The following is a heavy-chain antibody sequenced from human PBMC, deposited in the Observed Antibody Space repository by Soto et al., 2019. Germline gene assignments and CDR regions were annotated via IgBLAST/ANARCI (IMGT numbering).Heavy chain of an antibody. V-gene: IGHV1-18*01. CDR3: ARQAQGYDILTGYYDS. CDR1: GYTFTSYG. Sequence: QVQLVQSGAEVKKPGASVKVSCKASGYTFTSYGISWVRQAPGQGLEWMGWISAYNVNTNYSQKLQGRVTMTTDTSTSTAYMELRSLRSDDTAVYYCARQAQGYDILTGYYDSWGQGTLVTVSS. D-gene: IGHD3-9*01. J-gene: IGHJ4*02. CDR2: ISAYNVNT.